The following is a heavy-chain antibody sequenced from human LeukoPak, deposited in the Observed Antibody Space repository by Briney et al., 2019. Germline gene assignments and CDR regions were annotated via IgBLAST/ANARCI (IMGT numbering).Heavy chain of an antibody. Sequence: SETLSLTCAVYGGSFSGYYWSWIRQPPGMGLEWIGEINHSGSTNYNPSLKSRVTISVDTSKNQFSLKLSSVTAADTAVYYCASYSSHDYGDYEESFDYWGQGTLVTVSS. J-gene: IGHJ4*02. V-gene: IGHV4-34*01. D-gene: IGHD4-17*01. CDR1: GGSFSGYY. CDR3: ASYSSHDYGDYEESFDY. CDR2: INHSGST.